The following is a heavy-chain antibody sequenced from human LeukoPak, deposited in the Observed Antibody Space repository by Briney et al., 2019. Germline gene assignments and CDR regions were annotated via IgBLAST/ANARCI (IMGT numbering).Heavy chain of an antibody. CDR2: IQYDGSGR. CDR3: ARGLNYGLDV. V-gene: IGHV3-30*02. CDR1: GFTFSSYA. Sequence: GGSLRLSCAASGFTFSSYAMSWVRQAPGKGLEWVAFIQYDGSGRYADSVKGRFTISRDNSKNTVYLQMNSLRVEDMAVFYCARGLNYGLDVWGQGTTVTVSS. J-gene: IGHJ6*02.